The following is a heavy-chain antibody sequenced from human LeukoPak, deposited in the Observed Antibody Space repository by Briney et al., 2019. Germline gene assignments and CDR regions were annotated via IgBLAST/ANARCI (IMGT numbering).Heavy chain of an antibody. CDR2: ISPSGGST. CDR1: GYTFTTSS. D-gene: IGHD3-22*01. J-gene: IGHJ3*02. V-gene: IGHV1-46*01. CDR3: TMTYYNDTRGYYYGRDAFDI. Sequence: ASVTVSCNPSGYTFTTSSIQCVRQAPGQGLGWMGIISPSGGSTSYAQKFQGRVTMTRDTSTSTVHMELSSLRSEDSAVYYCTMTYYNDTRGYYYGRDAFDIWGQGTMVTVSS.